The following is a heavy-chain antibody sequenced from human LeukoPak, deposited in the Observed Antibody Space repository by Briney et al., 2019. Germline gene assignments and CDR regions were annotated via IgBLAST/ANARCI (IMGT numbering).Heavy chain of an antibody. CDR3: ARTSITGITDYYYMDV. CDR1: GCTFSSYA. CDR2: ISYDGSNK. J-gene: IGHJ6*03. D-gene: IGHD1-20*01. Sequence: GGSLRLSCAASGCTFSSYARHWVRQAPGKGLEWVAVISYDGSNKYYADSVKGRFTSSRDNSKNTLYLQMNSLRAEDTAVYYCARTSITGITDYYYMDVWGKGTTVTVSS. V-gene: IGHV3-30-3*01.